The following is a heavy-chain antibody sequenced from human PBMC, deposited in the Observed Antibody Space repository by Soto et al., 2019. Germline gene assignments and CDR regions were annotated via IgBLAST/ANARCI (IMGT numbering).Heavy chain of an antibody. CDR2: ISAYNGNT. J-gene: IGHJ6*02. D-gene: IGHD5-18*01. CDR3: ASWLDTAMEYYYGMDV. V-gene: IGHV1-18*04. CDR1: GYTFTSYG. Sequence: QVPLVQSGAEVKKPGASVKVSCKASGYTFTSYGISWVRQAPGQGLEWMGWISAYNGNTNYAQKLQGRVTMTTDTSTSTAYMELRSLRSDDTAVYYCASWLDTAMEYYYGMDVWGQGTTVTVSS.